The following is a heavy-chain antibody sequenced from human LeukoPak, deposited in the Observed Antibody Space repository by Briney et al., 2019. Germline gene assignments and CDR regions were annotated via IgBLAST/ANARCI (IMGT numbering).Heavy chain of an antibody. Sequence: GGSLRLSCAASGFTFSSYSMNWVRQAPGKGLEWVSSISSSSSYIYYADPVKGRFTISRDNAKNSLYLQMNSLRAEDTAVYYCARDTLRGVPNWFDPWGQGTLVTVSS. V-gene: IGHV3-21*01. CDR3: ARDTLRGVPNWFDP. J-gene: IGHJ5*02. CDR1: GFTFSSYS. D-gene: IGHD3-10*01. CDR2: ISSSSSYI.